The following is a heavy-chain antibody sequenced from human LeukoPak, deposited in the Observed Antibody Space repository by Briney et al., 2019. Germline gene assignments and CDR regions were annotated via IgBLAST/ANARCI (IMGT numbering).Heavy chain of an antibody. J-gene: IGHJ6*02. D-gene: IGHD2-2*01. CDR2: ISGSTT. Sequence: GGSLRLSCAASGFTFSSYSMNWVRQAPGKGLEWVSAISGSTTYYADSVKGRFTTSRDNAKNSLYLQMDGLRAEDTAVYYCAGGVCTSTSCSGWYGMDVWGQGTTVIVSS. CDR1: GFTFSSYS. V-gene: IGHV3-21*01. CDR3: AGGVCTSTSCSGWYGMDV.